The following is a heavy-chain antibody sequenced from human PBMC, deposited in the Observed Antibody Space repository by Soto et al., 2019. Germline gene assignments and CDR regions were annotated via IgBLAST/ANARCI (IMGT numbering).Heavy chain of an antibody. CDR3: AKEPRRYSSSWYEEEYFDY. V-gene: IGHV3-30*18. CDR1: GFTFSSYG. J-gene: IGHJ4*02. Sequence: GGSLRLSCAASGFTFSSYGMHWVRQAPGKGLEWVAVISYDGSNKYYADSVKGRFTISRDNSKNTLYLQMNSLRAEDTAVYYCAKEPRRYSSSWYEEEYFDYWGQGTLVTVSS. D-gene: IGHD6-13*01. CDR2: ISYDGSNK.